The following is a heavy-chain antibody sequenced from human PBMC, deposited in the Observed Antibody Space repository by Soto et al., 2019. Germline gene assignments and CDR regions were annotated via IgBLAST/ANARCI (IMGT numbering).Heavy chain of an antibody. J-gene: IGHJ4*02. D-gene: IGHD5-18*01. CDR3: VRDAGYSYGPFDY. V-gene: IGHV3-74*01. CDR2: IDTDGSST. CDR1: GFTFSSYW. Sequence: GGSLRLSCAASGFTFSSYWMHWVRQAPGKGLVWVAHIDTDGSSTSYADSVKGRFTISRDNAKNTLYLQMNSVRAEDMAVYYCVRDAGYSYGPFDYWGQGTLVTVSS.